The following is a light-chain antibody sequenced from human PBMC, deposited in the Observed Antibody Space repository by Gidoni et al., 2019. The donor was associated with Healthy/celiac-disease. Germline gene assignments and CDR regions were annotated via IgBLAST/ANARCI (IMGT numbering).Light chain of an antibody. CDR1: QSISSY. CDR2: AAS. V-gene: IGKV1-39*01. J-gene: IGKJ4*01. Sequence: DIQMTQSTSSLSASVGDRVTITCRASQSISSYLNWYQQKPGKAPKLLIYAASSLQSGVPSRFSGSGSGTDFTLTISSLQPEDFATYYCQQSYSTPRLTFXGXTKVEIK. CDR3: QQSYSTPRLT.